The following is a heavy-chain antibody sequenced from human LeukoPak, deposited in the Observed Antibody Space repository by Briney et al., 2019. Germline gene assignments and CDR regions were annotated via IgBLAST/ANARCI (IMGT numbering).Heavy chain of an antibody. V-gene: IGHV3-74*01. D-gene: IGHD2-21*02. CDR1: GFAFSTYW. CDR3: TTLYGDSLDY. CDR2: IKPDGSDT. Sequence: GGSLRPSCAASGFAFSTYWMYWVRQVAGKGLVWVSRIKPDGSDTDYADSVKGRFTISRDNAKNTLYLQMNSLRAEDTAVYYCTTLYGDSLDYWGQGTLVTVSS. J-gene: IGHJ4*02.